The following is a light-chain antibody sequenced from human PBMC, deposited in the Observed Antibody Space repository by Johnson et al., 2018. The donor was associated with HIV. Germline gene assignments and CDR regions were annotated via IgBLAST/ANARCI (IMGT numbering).Light chain of an antibody. J-gene: IGLJ1*01. CDR1: SSNIGNNY. CDR2: DDN. Sequence: QSVLTQPPSVSAAPGQKVTISCSGSSSNIGNNYVSWYQQLPGTAPKLLIYDDNKRPSGIPDRFSVSQSGTSATLGITGLQTGDEADYYCGTWDPSLSAGEVFGTGTKVTVL. CDR3: GTWDPSLSAGEV. V-gene: IGLV1-51*01.